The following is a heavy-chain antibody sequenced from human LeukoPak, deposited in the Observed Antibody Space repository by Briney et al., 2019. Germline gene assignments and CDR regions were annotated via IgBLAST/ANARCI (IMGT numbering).Heavy chain of an antibody. V-gene: IGHV3-48*01. J-gene: IGHJ4*02. Sequence: PGGSLRLSCVASGFIFSDYSMNWVRQAPGKGLEWISYVGIDSGNTMYADSVKGRSTISGDRAKNSLYLQMDSLRVEDTAVYYCARDTKYAFDNWGQGTLVTVSS. CDR1: GFIFSDYS. CDR3: ARDTKYAFDN. D-gene: IGHD2-2*01. CDR2: VGIDSGNT.